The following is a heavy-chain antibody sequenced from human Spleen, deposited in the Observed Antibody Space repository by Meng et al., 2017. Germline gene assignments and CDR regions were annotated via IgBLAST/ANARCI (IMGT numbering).Heavy chain of an antibody. V-gene: IGHV4-30-4*08. CDR1: GGSISSGDYY. CDR3: ARDLWGSRYYFDY. CDR2: IYYSGST. J-gene: IGHJ4*02. D-gene: IGHD1-26*01. Sequence: QGHLQEARPGLVKPSQPLSLTCTFSGGSISSGDYYLSWIRRPPGKGLEWIGYIYYSGSTYYNPSLKSRVTISVDTSKNQFSLKLSSVTAADTAVYYCARDLWGSRYYFDYWGQGTLVTVSS.